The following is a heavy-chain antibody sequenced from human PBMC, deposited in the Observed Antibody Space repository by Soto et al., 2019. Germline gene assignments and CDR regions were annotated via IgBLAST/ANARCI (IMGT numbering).Heavy chain of an antibody. CDR1: GFTFSSSI. D-gene: IGHD6-19*01. J-gene: IGHJ4*02. Sequence: EVHLVETGGALVQPGGSLRLSCAASGFTFSSSIMHWVRQAPGKGLEYVSAITPDGGNTPYADSVKGRFTISRDNSKNTLYLQMGSLRVEDMGVYYCAREAGSSGRAPYFDYWGLGALVTVSS. CDR2: ITPDGGNT. CDR3: AREAGSSGRAPYFDY. V-gene: IGHV3-64*07.